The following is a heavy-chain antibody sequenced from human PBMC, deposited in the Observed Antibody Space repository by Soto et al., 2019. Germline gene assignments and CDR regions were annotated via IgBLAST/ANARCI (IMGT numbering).Heavy chain of an antibody. J-gene: IGHJ6*02. CDR2: MNPNSGNT. CDR1: GYTFTGYY. D-gene: IGHD2-15*01. V-gene: IGHV1-8*02. CDR3: ARGVMVVAATPSYYYGMDV. Sequence: ASVKVSCKASGYTFTGYYMHWVRQATGQGLEWMGWMNPNSGNTGYAQKFQGRVTMTRNTSISTAYMELSSLRSEDTAVYYCARGVMVVAATPSYYYGMDVWGQETTVTV.